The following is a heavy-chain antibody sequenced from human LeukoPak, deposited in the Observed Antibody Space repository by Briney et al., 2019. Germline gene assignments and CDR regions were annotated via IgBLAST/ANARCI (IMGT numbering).Heavy chain of an antibody. CDR3: APYTYYDSGDHGHY. J-gene: IGHJ4*02. Sequence: ASVTVSCKVCVYRLSELSMHGVRQARGKGLAGMGGLDPEDGETIYAQKFQGIGTMTEDTSTDTAYMELSSLRSEDTAVYYFAPYTYYDSGDHGHYGGQGTLVTVSS. D-gene: IGHD3-22*01. V-gene: IGHV1-24*01. CDR2: LDPEDGET. CDR1: VYRLSELS.